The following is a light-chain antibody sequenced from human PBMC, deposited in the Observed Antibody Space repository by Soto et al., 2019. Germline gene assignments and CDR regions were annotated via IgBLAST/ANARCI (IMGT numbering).Light chain of an antibody. Sequence: EIVLTQSPGTLSLSPGERAILSCRASQSFTSNYLAWYQQKPGQAPRLLIYGASSRATGIPDRFSGSGSGIDFTLFISGLEPEDSAVYYCQQYGSSPYTFGQGTKLEIK. J-gene: IGKJ2*01. CDR1: QSFTSNY. V-gene: IGKV3-20*01. CDR2: GAS. CDR3: QQYGSSPYT.